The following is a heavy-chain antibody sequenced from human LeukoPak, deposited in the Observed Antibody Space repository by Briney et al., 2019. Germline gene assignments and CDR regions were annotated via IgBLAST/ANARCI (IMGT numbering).Heavy chain of an antibody. CDR1: GFTFSSYW. CDR2: ISGSGGST. Sequence: GGSLRLSCAASGFTFSSYWMNWVRQAPGKGLEWVSAISGSGGSTYYADSVKGRFTISRDNSKNTLYLQMNSPRAEDTAVYYCAKDLSSGFPKNLNDYWGQGTLVTVSS. CDR3: AKDLSSGFPKNLNDY. J-gene: IGHJ4*02. D-gene: IGHD6-19*01. V-gene: IGHV3-23*01.